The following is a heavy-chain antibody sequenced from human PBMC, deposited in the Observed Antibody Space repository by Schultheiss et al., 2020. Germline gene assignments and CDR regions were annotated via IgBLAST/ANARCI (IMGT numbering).Heavy chain of an antibody. Sequence: LSCTVSGGSISSGGYYWSWIRQHPGKGLEWIGYIYYSGSTYYNPSLKSRVTISVDTSKNQFSLKLSSVTAADTAVYYCASSYGHRGRFDYWGQGTLVTVSS. CDR3: ASSYGHRGRFDY. CDR2: IYYSGST. CDR1: GGSISSGGYY. J-gene: IGHJ4*02. D-gene: IGHD3-10*01. V-gene: IGHV4-31*03.